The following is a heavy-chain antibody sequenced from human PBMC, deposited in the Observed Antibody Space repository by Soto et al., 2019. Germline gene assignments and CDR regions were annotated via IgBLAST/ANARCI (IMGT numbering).Heavy chain of an antibody. CDR3: ARGVSDWSPFDF. CDR2: INTNSGVT. D-gene: IGHD6-19*01. J-gene: IGHJ4*02. V-gene: IGHV1-2*04. Sequence: QVQLVQSGAEVKKPGASVKVSCKASGYTFTDYYVHWVRQAPGQGLEWMGWINTNSGVTNFAQKFQGWVTLTRDTSVNTAYMELNRLKSDDTAVFFCARGVSDWSPFDFWGQGTLVTVSS. CDR1: GYTFTDYY.